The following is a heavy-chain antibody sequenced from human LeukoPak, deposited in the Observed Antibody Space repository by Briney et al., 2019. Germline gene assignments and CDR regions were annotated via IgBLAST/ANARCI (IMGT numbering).Heavy chain of an antibody. J-gene: IGHJ5*02. Sequence: SETLSLTCAVYGGSFSGYYWSWIRQPPGKGLEWIGSIYYSGSTYYNPSLKSRVTISVDTSKNQFSLKLSSVTAADTAVYYCARHSPVIAAAGRGWFDPWGQGTLVTVSS. CDR2: IYYSGST. D-gene: IGHD6-13*01. V-gene: IGHV4-34*01. CDR3: ARHSPVIAAAGRGWFDP. CDR1: GGSFSGYY.